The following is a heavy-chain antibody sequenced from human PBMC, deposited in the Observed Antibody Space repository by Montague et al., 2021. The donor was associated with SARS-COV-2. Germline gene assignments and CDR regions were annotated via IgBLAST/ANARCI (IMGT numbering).Heavy chain of an antibody. CDR1: GGSFSGYY. Sequence: SETLSLTCAVYGGSFSGYYWSWICQPPGKGLEWIGKINHSGSTNXNPSLTRRVTISVDTSKNQFSLKLSPVTAADTAVYYCAIAMVRGSSRAFDIWGQGTMVTVSS. J-gene: IGHJ3*02. V-gene: IGHV4-34*01. CDR3: AIAMVRGSSRAFDI. D-gene: IGHD3-10*01. CDR2: INHSGST.